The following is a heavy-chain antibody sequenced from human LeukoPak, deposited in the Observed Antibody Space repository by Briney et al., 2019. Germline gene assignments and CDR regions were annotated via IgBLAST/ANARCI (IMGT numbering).Heavy chain of an antibody. CDR1: GGTFSSYA. CDR3: ARGVVVTATDIYYGMDV. J-gene: IGHJ6*02. D-gene: IGHD2-21*02. CDR2: IIPILGIA. V-gene: IGHV1-69*04. Sequence: SVKVSCKASGGTFSSYAISWVRQAPGQGLEWMGRIIPILGIANYAQKFQGRVTITADKSTSTAYMELSSLRSEDTAMYYCARGVVVTATDIYYGMDVWGQGTTVTVSS.